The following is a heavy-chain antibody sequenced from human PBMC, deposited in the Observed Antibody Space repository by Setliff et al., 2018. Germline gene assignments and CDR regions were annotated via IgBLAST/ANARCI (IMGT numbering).Heavy chain of an antibody. CDR3: ARSLYCVTTNYYFWFDP. CDR1: GGFINDTNYY. Sequence: SETLSLTCTVSGGFINDTNYYWGWIRQPPGRGLEWIGSVFHSGTTYYSPSLESRVTMSVDTSKRQFSLKVTSVTAADTAVYYCARSLYCVTTNYYFWFDPWGPGILVTVSS. D-gene: IGHD3-22*01. CDR2: VFHSGTT. V-gene: IGHV4-39*07. J-gene: IGHJ5*02.